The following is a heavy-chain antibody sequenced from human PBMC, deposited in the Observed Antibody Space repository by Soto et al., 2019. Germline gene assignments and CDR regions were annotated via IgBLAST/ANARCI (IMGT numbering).Heavy chain of an antibody. CDR2: ITSGDIT. Sequence: TGGSLRLSCAASGFTFSTYAMTWVRQAPGKGLEWVSLITSGDITYYADSVKGRFTISRDNSKNTLSLQMNSLRAEDTAAYYCAKALYSTYYYAMDVWGQGTTVTVSS. J-gene: IGHJ6*02. CDR3: AKALYSTYYYAMDV. V-gene: IGHV3-23*01. D-gene: IGHD3-16*01. CDR1: GFTFSTYA.